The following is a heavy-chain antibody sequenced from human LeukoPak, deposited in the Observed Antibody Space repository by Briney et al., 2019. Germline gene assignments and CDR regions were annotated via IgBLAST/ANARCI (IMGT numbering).Heavy chain of an antibody. V-gene: IGHV4-59*01. J-gene: IGHJ4*02. D-gene: IGHD6-19*01. Sequence: NSSETLSLTCTVSGGSISSYYWSWIRQPPGKGLEGLGYIYYSGSTNYNPSLKSRVTISVDTSKNQFSLKLSSVTAADTAVYYCARYSIAVAGKYYFDYWGQGTLVTVSS. CDR2: IYYSGST. CDR1: GGSISSYY. CDR3: ARYSIAVAGKYYFDY.